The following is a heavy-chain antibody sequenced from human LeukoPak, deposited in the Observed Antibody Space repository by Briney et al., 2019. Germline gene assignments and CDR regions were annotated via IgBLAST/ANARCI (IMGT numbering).Heavy chain of an antibody. Sequence: SGTLSLNCAVYGGSFSGYYWSWIRQPPGKGLEWIGEINHSGSTNYNPSLKSRVTISVDTSKNQFSLKLSSVTAADTAVYYCARGQWRVYSSGWYFDYWGQGTLVTVSS. CDR3: ARGQWRVYSSGWYFDY. V-gene: IGHV4-34*01. D-gene: IGHD6-19*01. J-gene: IGHJ4*02. CDR2: INHSGST. CDR1: GGSFSGYY.